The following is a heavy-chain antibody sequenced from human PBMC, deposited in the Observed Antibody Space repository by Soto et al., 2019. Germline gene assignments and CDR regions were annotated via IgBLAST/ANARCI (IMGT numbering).Heavy chain of an antibody. J-gene: IGHJ5*02. V-gene: IGHV4-59*01. CDR2: IYYSGST. CDR1: GGSISSYY. Sequence: TSETLSLTCTVSGGSISSYYWSWIRQPPGKGLEWIGYIYYSGSTNYNPSLKSRVTISVDTSKNQFSLKLSSVTAADTAVYYCARGGTIFGVGLGWFDPWGQGTLVTVSS. CDR3: ARGGTIFGVGLGWFDP. D-gene: IGHD3-3*01.